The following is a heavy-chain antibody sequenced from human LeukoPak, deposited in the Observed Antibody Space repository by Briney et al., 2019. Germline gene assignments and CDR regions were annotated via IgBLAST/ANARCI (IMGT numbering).Heavy chain of an antibody. J-gene: IGHJ6*03. Sequence: PGGSLRLSCAASGLTFSSYEMNWVRQAPGKGLEWVSYISSSGSTIYYADSVKGRFTISRDNAKNSLYLQMNSLRAEDTAVYYCARDHLRITMVRGYMDVWGKGTTVTVSS. CDR2: ISSSGSTI. CDR3: ARDHLRITMVRGYMDV. CDR1: GLTFSSYE. D-gene: IGHD3-10*01. V-gene: IGHV3-48*03.